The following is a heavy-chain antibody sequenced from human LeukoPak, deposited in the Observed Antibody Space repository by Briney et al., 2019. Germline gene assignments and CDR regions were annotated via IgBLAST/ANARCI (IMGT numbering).Heavy chain of an antibody. D-gene: IGHD5-18*01. J-gene: IGHJ4*02. V-gene: IGHV3-21*01. CDR3: ARDRRIQLWDYYLDY. CDR1: GFTFSSYS. Sequence: PGGSLRLSCAASGFTFSSYSMNWVRQAPGKGLEWVSSISSSSSYIYYADSVKGRFTISRDNAKNSLYLQMNSLRAEDTAVYYCARDRRIQLWDYYLDYWGQGTLVTVSS. CDR2: ISSSSSYI.